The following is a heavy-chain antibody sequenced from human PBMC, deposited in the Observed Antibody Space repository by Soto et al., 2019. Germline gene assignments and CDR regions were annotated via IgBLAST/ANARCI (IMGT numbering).Heavy chain of an antibody. D-gene: IGHD1-1*01. J-gene: IGHJ4*02. CDR2: IYPGDSDT. CDR3: ARLPGIVAPGTVFLDN. Sequence: GESLKISCKASGYRFTSSWIGWVRQMPGKGLEWMGIIYPGDSDTRYRPSFQGQVTISADKSSSTAYLQWDSLQASDTAMYYCARLPGIVAPGTVFLDNWGQGTMVTVSS. CDR1: GYRFTSSW. V-gene: IGHV5-51*01.